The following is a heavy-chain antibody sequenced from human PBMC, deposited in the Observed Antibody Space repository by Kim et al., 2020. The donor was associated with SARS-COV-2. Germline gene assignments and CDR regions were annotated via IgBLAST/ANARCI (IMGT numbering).Heavy chain of an antibody. D-gene: IGHD3-22*01. V-gene: IGHV1-8*01. J-gene: IGHJ6*02. Sequence: ASVKVSCKASGYTFTSYDINWVRQATGQGLEWMGWMNPNSGNTGYAQKFQGRVTMTRNTSISTAYMELSSLRSEDTAVYYCARGSLGTMIVVVIPTYYYYGMDVWGQGTTVTVSS. CDR3: ARGSLGTMIVVVIPTYYYYGMDV. CDR2: MNPNSGNT. CDR1: GYTFTSYD.